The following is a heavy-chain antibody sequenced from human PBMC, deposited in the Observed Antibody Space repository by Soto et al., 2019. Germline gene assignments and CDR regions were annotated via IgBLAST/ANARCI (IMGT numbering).Heavy chain of an antibody. D-gene: IGHD3-22*01. V-gene: IGHV1-69*02. CDR2: IIPILGIA. Sequence: QVQLVQSGAEVKKPGSSVKVSCKASGGTFSSYTISWVRQAPGQGLEWMGRIIPILGIANYAQKFHGRVTITADKSTSTAYMKLSSLRSDDTAVYYCARRHYYDSSGYDYYYGMDVWGQGTTVTVSS. CDR3: ARRHYYDSSGYDYYYGMDV. J-gene: IGHJ6*01. CDR1: GGTFSSYT.